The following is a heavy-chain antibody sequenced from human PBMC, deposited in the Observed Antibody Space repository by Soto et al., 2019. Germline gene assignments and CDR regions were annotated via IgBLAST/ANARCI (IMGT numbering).Heavy chain of an antibody. CDR3: VRDVPPAAIPAYSSGLDV. CDR2: IYYDGNS. D-gene: IGHD2-2*02. J-gene: IGHJ6*04. Sequence: QVQLQESGPGLVRPSQTLSLTCTVSGGFIDSGAYYWSWIRQPPGKGLEWIGYIYYDGNSYYNPSLQSRIPISVATSENQFSRKLRSVTAADSAVYYCVRDVPPAAIPAYSSGLDVWGEGTTVTVSS. CDR1: GGFIDSGAYY. V-gene: IGHV4-30-4*01.